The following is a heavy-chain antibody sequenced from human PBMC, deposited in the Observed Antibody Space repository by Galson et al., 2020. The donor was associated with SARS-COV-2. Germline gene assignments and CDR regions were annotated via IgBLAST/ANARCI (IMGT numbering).Heavy chain of an antibody. Sequence: WVRQARGQRLEWIGWIVVGSGNTNYAQKFQERVTITRDMSTSTAYMELSSLRSEDTAVYYCAAFHGRERGRGWGYYYYYGMDIWGQGTTVTVSS. D-gene: IGHD6-19*01. J-gene: IGHJ6*02. CDR3: AAFHGRERGRGWGYYYYYGMDI. CDR2: IVVGSGNT. V-gene: IGHV1-58*01.